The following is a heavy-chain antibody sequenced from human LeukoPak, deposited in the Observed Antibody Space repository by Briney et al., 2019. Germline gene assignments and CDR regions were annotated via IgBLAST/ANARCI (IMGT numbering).Heavy chain of an antibody. Sequence: GGSLRLSCAASGFTFSSYEMNWVRQAPGKGLEWISYISSSSRTIYYANSVRGRFTISRDRAKNSLHLQMNSLRAEDTAVYYCARGESTGWDRQDFFDYWGQGTLVTVSS. CDR3: ARGESTGWDRQDFFDY. V-gene: IGHV3-48*03. D-gene: IGHD6-19*01. CDR2: ISSSSRTI. CDR1: GFTFSSYE. J-gene: IGHJ4*02.